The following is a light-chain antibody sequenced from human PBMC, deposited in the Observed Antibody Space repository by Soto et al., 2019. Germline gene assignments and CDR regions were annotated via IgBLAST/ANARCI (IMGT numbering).Light chain of an antibody. V-gene: IGKV3-20*01. CDR3: QQFSSYPLT. J-gene: IGKJ4*01. CDR2: DAS. CDR1: QSVSNN. Sequence: ELVMTQSPATLSLSPGERATLSCRASQSVSNNLAWCQHKPGQAPRLLIYDASSRATGIPDRFSGGGSGTDFTLTISRLEPEDFAVYYCQQFSSYPLTFGGGTKVDIK.